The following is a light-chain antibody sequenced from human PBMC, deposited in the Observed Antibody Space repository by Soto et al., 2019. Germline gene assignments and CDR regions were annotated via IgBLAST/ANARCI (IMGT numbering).Light chain of an antibody. J-gene: IGKJ5*01. V-gene: IGKV1-39*01. CDR1: QSISSY. CDR3: QQSYSTPLT. CDR2: AAS. Sequence: DIQMTQSPASLSSSVGDRVTITCRASQSISSYLNWYQQKPGKAPKLLSYAASSLHSGAPSRFSGSGSGTDCTLTISSLQPEDFATYYCQQSYSTPLTLGQGTQLEIK.